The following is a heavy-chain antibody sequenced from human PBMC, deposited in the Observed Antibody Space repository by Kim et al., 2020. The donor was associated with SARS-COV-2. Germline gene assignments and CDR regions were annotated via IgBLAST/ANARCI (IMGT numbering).Heavy chain of an antibody. CDR3: AAGAAGGYNYCHLGV. J-gene: IGHJ6*02. V-gene: IGHV1-58*01. D-gene: IGHD6-13*01. Sequence: SVKVSCKASGFTFTNSALQWVRQARGQRPEWVGRIVFGSERTQYAQKFQERLTITWDMSTSTAYMELSSLRADDTAGYYCAAGAAGGYNYCHLGVWGQG. CDR1: GFTFTNSA. CDR2: IVFGSERT.